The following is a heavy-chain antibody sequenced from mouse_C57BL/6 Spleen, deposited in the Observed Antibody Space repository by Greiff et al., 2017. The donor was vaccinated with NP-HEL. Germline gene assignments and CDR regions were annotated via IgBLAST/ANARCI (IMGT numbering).Heavy chain of an antibody. Sequence: EVKLMESGPGLVKPSQSLSLTCSVTGYSITSGYYWNWIRQFPGNKLEWMGYISYDGSNNYNQSLKNRISITRDTSNNQFFLKLNSVTTEDTATYYCARSMVLYAMDYWGQGTSVTVSS. CDR2: ISYDGSN. CDR1: GYSITSGYY. CDR3: ARSMVLYAMDY. V-gene: IGHV3-6*01. J-gene: IGHJ4*01. D-gene: IGHD2-2*01.